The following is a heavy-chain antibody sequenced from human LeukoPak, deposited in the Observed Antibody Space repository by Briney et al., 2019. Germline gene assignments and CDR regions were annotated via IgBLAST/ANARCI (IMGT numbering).Heavy chain of an antibody. CDR1: GGSISSGDYY. V-gene: IGHV4-30-4*01. Sequence: PSQTLSLTCTVSGGSISSGDYYWSWIRQPPGKGLEWIGYIYYSGSTYYNPSLKSRVTISVDTSKNQFSLKLSSVTAADTAVYYCAREGPLVDTAMVLGYYYGMDVWDQGTTVTVSS. D-gene: IGHD5-18*01. CDR3: AREGPLVDTAMVLGYYYGMDV. J-gene: IGHJ6*02. CDR2: IYYSGST.